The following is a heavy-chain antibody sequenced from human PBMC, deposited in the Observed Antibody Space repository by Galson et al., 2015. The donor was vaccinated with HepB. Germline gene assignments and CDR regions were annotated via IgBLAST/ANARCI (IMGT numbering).Heavy chain of an antibody. Sequence: SLRLSCAASGFTFSSYWMSWVRQAPGKGLEWVANIKQDGSEKYYVDSVKGRFTISRDNAKNSLYLQMNSLRAEDTAVYYCARAFLLDWNVHKYYFDYWGQGTLVTVSS. J-gene: IGHJ4*02. D-gene: IGHD1-1*01. V-gene: IGHV3-7*03. CDR2: IKQDGSEK. CDR3: ARAFLLDWNVHKYYFDY. CDR1: GFTFSSYW.